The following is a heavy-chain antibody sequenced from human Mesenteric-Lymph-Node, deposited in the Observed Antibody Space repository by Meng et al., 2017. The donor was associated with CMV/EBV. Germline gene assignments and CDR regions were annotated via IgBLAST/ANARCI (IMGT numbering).Heavy chain of an antibody. CDR2: ISWNSGGI. V-gene: IGHV3-9*01. J-gene: IGHJ5*02. Sequence: GGSLRLSCAVSGFTFDDYAMHWVRQAPGKGLEWVSGISWNSGGIDYADSVKGRFTISRDNAKNSLYLQMNSLRAEDTAVYYCASGSGSGWFDPWGQGTLVTVSS. CDR1: GFTFDDYA. CDR3: ASGSGSGWFDP. D-gene: IGHD2-15*01.